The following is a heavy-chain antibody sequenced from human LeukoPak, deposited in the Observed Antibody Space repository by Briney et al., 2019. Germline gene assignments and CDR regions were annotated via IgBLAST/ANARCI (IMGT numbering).Heavy chain of an antibody. V-gene: IGHV3-30*19. J-gene: IGHJ3*02. Sequence: GGSLRLSCEVSGFRLTTYGTHWVRQAPGKGLEWVAVISYVGSNKYYADSVKGRFTISRDNSKNTLYLQMNSLRAEDTAVYYCARDHYYDSSGHGPSNDAFDIWGQGTMVTVSS. CDR1: GFRLTTYG. D-gene: IGHD3-22*01. CDR3: ARDHYYDSSGHGPSNDAFDI. CDR2: ISYVGSNK.